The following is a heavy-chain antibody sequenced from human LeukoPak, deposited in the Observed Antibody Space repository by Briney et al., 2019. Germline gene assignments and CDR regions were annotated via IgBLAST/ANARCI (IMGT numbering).Heavy chain of an antibody. Sequence: AGGSLRLSCAASGFTFSSYGMSWVRQAPGKGLEWVSAISGSGGSTYYADSVKGRFTISRDNSKNTLYLQMNSLRAEDTAVYYCAKDFWVTIFGVVMGYFDYWGQGTLVTVSS. V-gene: IGHV3-23*01. CDR1: GFTFSSYG. D-gene: IGHD3-3*01. CDR3: AKDFWVTIFGVVMGYFDY. CDR2: ISGSGGST. J-gene: IGHJ4*02.